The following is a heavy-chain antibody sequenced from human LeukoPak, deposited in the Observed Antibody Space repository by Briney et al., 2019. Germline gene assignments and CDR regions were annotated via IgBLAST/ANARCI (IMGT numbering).Heavy chain of an antibody. J-gene: IGHJ4*02. V-gene: IGHV4-4*08. Sequence: PSETLSLTCTVSGGSMNSYYWSWIRQPPGKGLEWIGYIYYSGSTNHNPSLKSRVTISVDTSKNQFSLKLSSVTAADTAVYFCARDYGDHAFDCWGQGTLVTVSS. CDR3: ARDYGDHAFDC. CDR1: GGSMNSYY. D-gene: IGHD4-17*01. CDR2: IYYSGST.